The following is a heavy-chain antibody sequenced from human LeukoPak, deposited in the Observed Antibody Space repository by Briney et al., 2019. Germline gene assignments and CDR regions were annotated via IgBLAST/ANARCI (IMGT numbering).Heavy chain of an antibody. V-gene: IGHV4-39*01. D-gene: IGHD6-13*01. CDR2: IYYSGST. CDR1: GGSISSSSYY. Sequence: PSETLSLTCTVSGGSISSSSYYWGWIRQPPGKGLEWIGSIYYSGSTYYNPSLKSRVTISVDTSKNQFSLKLSSVTAADTAVYYCAREEASAGDYWGQGTLVTVSS. CDR3: AREEASAGDY. J-gene: IGHJ4*02.